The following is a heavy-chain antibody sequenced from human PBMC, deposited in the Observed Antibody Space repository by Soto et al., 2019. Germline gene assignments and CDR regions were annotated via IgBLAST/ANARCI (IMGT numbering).Heavy chain of an antibody. CDR2: IIPIFGTA. V-gene: IGHV1-69*06. CDR3: ARDSRGNCYDSSGYLSYYYYGMDV. J-gene: IGHJ6*02. D-gene: IGHD3-22*01. CDR1: GGTFSSYA. Sequence: SVKVSCKASGGTFSSYAISWVRQAPGQGLEWMGGIIPIFGTANYAQKFQGRVTITADKSTSTAYMELSSLRSEDTAVYYCARDSRGNCYDSSGYLSYYYYGMDVWGQGTTVTVYS.